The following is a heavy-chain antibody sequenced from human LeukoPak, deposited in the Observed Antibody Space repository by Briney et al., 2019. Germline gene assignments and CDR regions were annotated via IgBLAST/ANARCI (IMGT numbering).Heavy chain of an antibody. CDR1: GFTFSSYA. Sequence: PGGSLRLSCAASGFTFSSYAMSWVRQAPGKGLEWVSAISGSGGSTYYADSVKGRFTISRDNSKNTLYLQMNSLRAEDTAVYYCAKGSSRTYYYYCMDVWGKGTTVTVSS. CDR3: AKGSSRTYYYYCMDV. CDR2: ISGSGGST. D-gene: IGHD2-2*01. V-gene: IGHV3-23*01. J-gene: IGHJ6*03.